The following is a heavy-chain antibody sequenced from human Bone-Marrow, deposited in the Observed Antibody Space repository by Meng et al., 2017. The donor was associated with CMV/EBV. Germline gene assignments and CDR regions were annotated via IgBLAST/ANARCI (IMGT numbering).Heavy chain of an antibody. J-gene: IGHJ4*02. CDR2: ISKGSDNI. V-gene: IGHV3-11*01. CDR1: GFTFRDYY. D-gene: IGHD2-21*01. Sequence: GESLKISCAGSGFTFRDYYMGWVRQTPGKGLEWISYISKGSDNIQYADSVKGRFTVSRDNAKNLLFLQMDRLRAVDAALYFCARELPLAYGVPDYWGQGALVTVSS. CDR3: ARELPLAYGVPDY.